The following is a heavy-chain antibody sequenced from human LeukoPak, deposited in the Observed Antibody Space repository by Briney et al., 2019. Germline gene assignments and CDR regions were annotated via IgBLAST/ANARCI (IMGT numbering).Heavy chain of an antibody. J-gene: IGHJ4*02. CDR3: AKDRYFDWLFLGDY. Sequence: GGALRTSCAAPGFTLSSYAMSLVRQAPGKGLEWVSAISGSGGSTYYADSVKGRFTISRDNSKNTLYLQMNSLRAEDTAVYYCAKDRYFDWLFLGDYWGQGTLVTASS. CDR1: GFTLSSYA. CDR2: ISGSGGST. V-gene: IGHV3-23*01. D-gene: IGHD3-9*01.